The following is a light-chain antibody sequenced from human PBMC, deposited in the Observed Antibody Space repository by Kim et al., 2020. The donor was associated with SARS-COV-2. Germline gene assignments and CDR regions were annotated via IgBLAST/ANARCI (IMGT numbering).Light chain of an antibody. J-gene: IGLJ3*02. CDR1: NIGRKN. CDR2: GES. CDR3: QVWDSSTAWV. Sequence: VALGQTAKMNGGGNNIGRKNVHWYQQKPGQAPVLGIYGESNRPSGIPERFSGSRSGNTATLTISRAQAGDEADYYCQVWDSSTAWVFGGGTQLTVL. V-gene: IGLV3-9*01.